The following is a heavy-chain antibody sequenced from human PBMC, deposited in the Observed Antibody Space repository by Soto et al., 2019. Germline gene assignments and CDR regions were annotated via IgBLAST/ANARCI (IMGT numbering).Heavy chain of an antibody. CDR1: GYTFTSYG. CDR2: ISAYNGNT. V-gene: IGHV1-18*04. J-gene: IGHJ4*02. CDR3: ARDRGDCSGGSCYSEVPDY. Sequence: QVQLVQSGAEVKKPGASVKVSCKASGYTFTSYGISWVRQAPGQGLEWMGWISAYNGNTNYAQKLQGRVTMTTDTATSTAYMELRSLRSDDTAVYYCARDRGDCSGGSCYSEVPDYWGQGTLVTVSS. D-gene: IGHD2-15*01.